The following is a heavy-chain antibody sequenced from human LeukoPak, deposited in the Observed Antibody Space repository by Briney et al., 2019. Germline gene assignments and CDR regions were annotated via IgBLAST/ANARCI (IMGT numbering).Heavy chain of an antibody. CDR3: ARSLYSGYDYYFDY. Sequence: SVKVSCKASGYTFTGYYMHWVRQAPGQGLEWMGRIIPILGIANYAQKFQGRVTITADKSTSTAYMELSSLRSEDTAVYYCARSLYSGYDYYFDYWGQGTLVTVSS. CDR1: GYTFTGYY. D-gene: IGHD5-12*01. V-gene: IGHV1-69*02. J-gene: IGHJ4*02. CDR2: IIPILGIA.